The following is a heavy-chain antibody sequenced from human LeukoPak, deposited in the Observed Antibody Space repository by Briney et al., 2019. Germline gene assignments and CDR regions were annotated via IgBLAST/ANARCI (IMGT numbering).Heavy chain of an antibody. Sequence: PSETLSLTCTVSGGSISSYYWSWIRQPPGKGLEWIGYIYYSGSTNYNPSLKSRVTISVDTSKNQFSLKLSSVTAADTAVYYCARYPRYYDFWSGNYYYCYGMDVWGQGTTVTVSS. V-gene: IGHV4-59*01. D-gene: IGHD3-3*01. CDR1: GGSISSYY. CDR3: ARYPRYYDFWSGNYYYCYGMDV. J-gene: IGHJ6*02. CDR2: IYYSGST.